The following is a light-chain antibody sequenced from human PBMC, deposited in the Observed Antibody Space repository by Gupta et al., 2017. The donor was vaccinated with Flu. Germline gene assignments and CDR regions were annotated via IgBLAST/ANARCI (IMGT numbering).Light chain of an antibody. J-gene: IGKJ1*01. CDR2: GAS. Sequence: EIVLTQSPGTLSLSPGERATLSCRASQSVSSSNLAWYQQKPGQAPRLLIYGASRRATGIPDRFSGSASGTDFTLTISRLDPEDFAVYYCQKDGSSTWTFGQGTKVEIK. CDR3: QKDGSSTWT. CDR1: QSVSSSN. V-gene: IGKV3-20*01.